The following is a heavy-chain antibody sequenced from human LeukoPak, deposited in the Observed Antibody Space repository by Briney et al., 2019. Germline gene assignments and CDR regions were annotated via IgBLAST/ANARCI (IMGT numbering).Heavy chain of an antibody. Sequence: VASVKVSCKASGYTFTDYFLHWVRQAPGQGLEWLAWISPITGGTKYAQKFLGRVTLTRDTSISTAYMELSRLRSDDTAVYFCARGRDSGSRTYYFDYWGQGTLVTVSS. V-gene: IGHV1-2*02. CDR2: ISPITGGT. CDR1: GYTFTDYF. J-gene: IGHJ4*02. CDR3: ARGRDSGSRTYYFDY. D-gene: IGHD1-26*01.